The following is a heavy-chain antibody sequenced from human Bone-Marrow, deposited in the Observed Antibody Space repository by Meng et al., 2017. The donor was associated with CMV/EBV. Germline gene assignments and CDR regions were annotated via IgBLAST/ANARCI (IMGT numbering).Heavy chain of an antibody. CDR2: IYYSGST. Sequence: QVQLQDSGSGLEKPSQTLSLTCSVAGGSISSGGYNWSWIRQLPGKGLEWIGYIYYSGSTYYNPSLKSRVTISVDTAKNQFSLKLSSVTAADTAVYYCARVFIGGEDFFDYWGQGTLVTVSS. V-gene: IGHV4-31*03. J-gene: IGHJ4*02. CDR3: ARVFIGGEDFFDY. CDR1: GGSISSGGYN. D-gene: IGHD3-10*01.